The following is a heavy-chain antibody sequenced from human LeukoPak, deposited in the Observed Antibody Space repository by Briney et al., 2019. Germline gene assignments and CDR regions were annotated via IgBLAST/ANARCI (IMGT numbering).Heavy chain of an antibody. Sequence: SETLSLTCTVSGGTISSYYWSWIRQPPGKGLEWIGSIYYSGSTNYNPSLKGRVTISVDTSKNQFSLNLSSVTAADTAVYFCARGHSYYYDSSGYYPDYFDSWGQGALVTVSS. D-gene: IGHD3-22*01. CDR1: GGTISSYY. CDR2: IYYSGST. CDR3: ARGHSYYYDSSGYYPDYFDS. V-gene: IGHV4-59*01. J-gene: IGHJ4*02.